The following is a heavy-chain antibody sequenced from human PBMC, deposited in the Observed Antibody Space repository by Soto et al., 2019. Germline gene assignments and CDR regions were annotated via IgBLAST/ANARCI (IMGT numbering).Heavy chain of an antibody. Sequence: QVQLVQSGAEVKKPGSSVKVSCKASGGTFSRCAISWVRQAPGQGLEWMGGIIPIFGTANYAQMFQGRVTITADESTSTAYMERSSLRFEDTAVYYCARAIVGPTTTGWLDPWGQGTLVTVSS. D-gene: IGHD1-26*01. CDR3: ARAIVGPTTTGWLDP. CDR2: IIPIFGTA. J-gene: IGHJ5*02. V-gene: IGHV1-69*01. CDR1: GGTFSRCA.